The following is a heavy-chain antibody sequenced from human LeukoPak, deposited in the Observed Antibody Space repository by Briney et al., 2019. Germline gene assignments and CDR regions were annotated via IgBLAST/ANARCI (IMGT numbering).Heavy chain of an antibody. Sequence: GGSLRLSCAASGFTFSNYAMSWVRQAPGKGLEWVSYISDCGGTTYYADSVKGRFTICRDNSKNTLCLQMNSLRAEDTAIYYCAKSRSGTYYHFDYWGQGTLVTVSS. CDR1: GFTFSNYA. V-gene: IGHV3-23*01. CDR3: AKSRSGTYYHFDY. J-gene: IGHJ4*02. CDR2: ISDCGGTT. D-gene: IGHD1-26*01.